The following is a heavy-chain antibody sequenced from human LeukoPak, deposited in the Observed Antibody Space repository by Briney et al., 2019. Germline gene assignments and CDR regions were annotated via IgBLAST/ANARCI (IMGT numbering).Heavy chain of an antibody. Sequence: AETLSLTCIVSGGSINSYYWNWIRQPPGKGLEWIGYVCYSGNTNYNPSLKSRVTISVDASKSQLSLKLSSVTAADTAVYYCARARDDYLNNWFDPWGQGTLVTVSS. CDR2: VCYSGNT. J-gene: IGHJ5*02. V-gene: IGHV4-59*01. D-gene: IGHD5-24*01. CDR1: GGSINSYY. CDR3: ARARDDYLNNWFDP.